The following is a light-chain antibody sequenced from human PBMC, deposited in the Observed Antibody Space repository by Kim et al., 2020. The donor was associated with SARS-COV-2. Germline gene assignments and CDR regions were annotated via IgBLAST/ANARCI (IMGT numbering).Light chain of an antibody. CDR3: NSRDSSGNHLV. Sequence: SSELTQDPAVSVALGQTVRITCQGDSLRSYYASWYQQKPGQAPVLVIYGKNNRPSGIPDRFSGSSSVNTASLTITGAQAEDEADYYCNSRDSSGNHLVFS. V-gene: IGLV3-19*01. CDR2: GKN. J-gene: IGLJ3*02. CDR1: SLRSYY.